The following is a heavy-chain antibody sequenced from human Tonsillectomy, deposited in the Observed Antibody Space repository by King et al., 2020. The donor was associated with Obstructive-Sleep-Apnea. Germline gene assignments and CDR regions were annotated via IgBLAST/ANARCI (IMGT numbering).Heavy chain of an antibody. Sequence: VQLVESGGGVVQPGRSLRLSCAASGFTFSSYGMHWVRQAPGKGLEWVAFIRYDGSNKYYADSVKGRFTISKDNSKNTLYSQRNRLRAEDTAVYYCAKDEYYDFWSGHGVDYYYYGMDVWGQGTTVTVSS. CDR2: IRYDGSNK. V-gene: IGHV3-30*02. D-gene: IGHD3-3*01. CDR3: AKDEYYDFWSGHGVDYYYYGMDV. CDR1: GFTFSSYG. J-gene: IGHJ6*02.